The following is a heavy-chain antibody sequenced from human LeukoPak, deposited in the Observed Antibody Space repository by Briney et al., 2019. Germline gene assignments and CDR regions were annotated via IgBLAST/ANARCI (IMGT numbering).Heavy chain of an antibody. CDR1: GFTFSSYS. Sequence: PGGSLRLSCAASGFTFSSYSMNWVRQAPGKGLEWVSSISSSSSYIYYADSVKGRFTIPRDNAKNSLYLQMNSLRAEETAVYYCARLRYCGSTSCNREAFDIWGQGTMVTVPS. V-gene: IGHV3-21*01. D-gene: IGHD2-2*01. CDR3: ARLRYCGSTSCNREAFDI. CDR2: ISSSSSYI. J-gene: IGHJ3*02.